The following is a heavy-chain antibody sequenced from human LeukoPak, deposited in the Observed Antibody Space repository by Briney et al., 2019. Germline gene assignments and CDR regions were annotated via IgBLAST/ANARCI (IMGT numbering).Heavy chain of an antibody. V-gene: IGHV3-23*01. Sequence: TGGSLRLSCAASGFTFSSYAMSWVRQAPGKGLEWVSAISGSGGSTYYADSVKGRFTISRDNAKNTLSLQMNSLRAEDTAVYYCAAEYSSSWFGGLDYWGQGTLVTVSS. D-gene: IGHD6-13*01. CDR1: GFTFSSYA. CDR3: AAEYSSSWFGGLDY. CDR2: ISGSGGST. J-gene: IGHJ4*02.